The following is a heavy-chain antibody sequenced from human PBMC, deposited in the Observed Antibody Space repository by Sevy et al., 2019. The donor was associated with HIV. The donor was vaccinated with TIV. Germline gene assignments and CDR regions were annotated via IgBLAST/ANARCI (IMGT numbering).Heavy chain of an antibody. J-gene: IGHJ6*03. CDR3: ARDRYSSSSYYCYYMDV. Sequence: GGSLGLSCAASGFTFNNYWMSWVRQAPGKGLEWVANIKQDGSEKYYVDSVKGRFTISRDNAKNSLYLQMNSLRAEDTAVYYCARDRYSSSSYYCYYMDVGGKGTTVTVSS. CDR2: IKQDGSEK. CDR1: GFTFNNYW. V-gene: IGHV3-7*01. D-gene: IGHD6-6*01.